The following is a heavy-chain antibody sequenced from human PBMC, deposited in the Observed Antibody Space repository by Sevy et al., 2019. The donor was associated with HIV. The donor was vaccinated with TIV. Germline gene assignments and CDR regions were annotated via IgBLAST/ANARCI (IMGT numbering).Heavy chain of an antibody. D-gene: IGHD2-8*01. J-gene: IGHJ4*02. CDR1: GFAFYNYS. CDR2: LSFSCGKI. V-gene: IGHV3-23*01. Sequence: GGSLRLSCAASGFAFYNYSMSWIRQAPGKGLEWVAILSFSCGKINYADSVKGRFTISRDNSKNSFYLQMDNLRVEDTALYYCAREGCTRPHDYWGQGTRVTVSS. CDR3: AREGCTRPHDY.